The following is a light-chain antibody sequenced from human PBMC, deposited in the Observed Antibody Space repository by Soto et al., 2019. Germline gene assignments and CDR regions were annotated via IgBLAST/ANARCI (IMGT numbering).Light chain of an antibody. Sequence: IQLTQSPSSLSASGRDRVTITCRASQGIGSNLAWYLQKPGEAPKLLVYGASTLQGGVPSRFSGSGSGTLFTLSISSLQPEDFATYFCQPSNSYPLTFGGGPKV. V-gene: IGKV1-9*01. CDR3: QPSNSYPLT. CDR1: QGIGSN. CDR2: GAS. J-gene: IGKJ4*01.